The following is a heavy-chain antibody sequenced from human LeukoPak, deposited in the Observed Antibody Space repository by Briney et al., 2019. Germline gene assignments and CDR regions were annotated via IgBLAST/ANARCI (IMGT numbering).Heavy chain of an antibody. CDR1: GFTVRSNY. CDR3: ASSYDSSQFDY. V-gene: IGHV3-53*01. D-gene: IGHD3-22*01. J-gene: IGHJ4*02. CDR2: IYSGAST. Sequence: GGSLRLSCAASGFTVRSNYMSWVRQAPGKGREWVSVIYSGASTYYADSMTGRSTISRDNSKHTLYLQMNSLRAEDTAVYYCASSYDSSQFDYWGQGTMVTVSS.